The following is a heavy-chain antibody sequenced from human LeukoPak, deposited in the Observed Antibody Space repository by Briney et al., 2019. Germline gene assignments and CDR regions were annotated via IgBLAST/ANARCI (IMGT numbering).Heavy chain of an antibody. Sequence: PAQTLSLTCAVSGRSISRGGTSWSWFRQPPGKGLEWIGYISHRGRSYYNSSLKRRVSISIDRYNAQFSLNLNSVTAADTAVYYCARVAGEVGYSSSHDSFDIWGQGTMVTVSS. J-gene: IGHJ3*02. CDR3: ARVAGEVGYSSSHDSFDI. D-gene: IGHD6-13*01. CDR1: GRSISRGGTS. V-gene: IGHV4-30-2*01. CDR2: ISHRGRS.